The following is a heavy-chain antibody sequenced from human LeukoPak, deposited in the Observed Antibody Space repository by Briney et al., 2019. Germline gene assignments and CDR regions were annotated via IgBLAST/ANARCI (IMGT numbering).Heavy chain of an antibody. CDR2: IYYSGST. Sequence: SETLSLTCTVSGGSISSYYWSWIRKPPGTGLEWIGYIYYSGSTNYNPSLKSRVTISVDTSKNQFSLKLSSVTAADTAVYYCARRAGRRAFDIWGQGTMVTVSS. V-gene: IGHV4-59*01. CDR3: ARRAGRRAFDI. J-gene: IGHJ3*02. CDR1: GGSISSYY.